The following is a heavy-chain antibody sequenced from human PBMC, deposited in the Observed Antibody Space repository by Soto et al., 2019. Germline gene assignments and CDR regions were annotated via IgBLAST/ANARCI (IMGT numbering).Heavy chain of an antibody. Sequence: HPGGSLGLSCEASGFTFKSYAMIWVRQAPGKGLEWVSAVSGTSGNTYYADSVRGRFTISRDNSRDTVYLQMNNLRAEDTAIYYCAKSVVVVRGGYYMDVWGKGTTVTVSS. V-gene: IGHV3-23*01. D-gene: IGHD2-15*01. J-gene: IGHJ6*03. CDR1: GFTFKSYA. CDR2: VSGTSGNT. CDR3: AKSVVVVRGGYYMDV.